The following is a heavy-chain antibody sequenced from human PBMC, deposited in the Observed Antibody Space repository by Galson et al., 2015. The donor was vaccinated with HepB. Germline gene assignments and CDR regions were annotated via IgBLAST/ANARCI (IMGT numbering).Heavy chain of an antibody. Sequence: SLRLSCAASGFTVSSNYMSWVRQAPGKGLEWVSVTYSGGSTYYADSVKGRFTISRHNSKNTLYLQMNSLRAEDTAVYYCARGDGSGSYYYYGMDVWGQGTTVTVSS. V-gene: IGHV3-53*04. D-gene: IGHD3-10*01. CDR3: ARGDGSGSYYYYGMDV. J-gene: IGHJ6*02. CDR1: GFTVSSNY. CDR2: TYSGGST.